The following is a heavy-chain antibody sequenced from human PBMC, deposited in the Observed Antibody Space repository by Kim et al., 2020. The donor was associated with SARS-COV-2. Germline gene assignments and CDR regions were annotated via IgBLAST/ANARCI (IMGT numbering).Heavy chain of an antibody. Sequence: SVKGRLTISRDNSKNTLYLQMNSLRAEDTAVYYCARAYGSGSYYNAHLDYWGQGTLVTVSS. J-gene: IGHJ4*02. D-gene: IGHD3-10*01. CDR3: ARAYGSGSYYNAHLDY. V-gene: IGHV3-30*01.